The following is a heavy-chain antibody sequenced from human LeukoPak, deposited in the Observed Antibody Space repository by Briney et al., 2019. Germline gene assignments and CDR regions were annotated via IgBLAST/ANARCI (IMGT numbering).Heavy chain of an antibody. CDR3: AREGVGWLWADYYYMDV. CDR2: IRYDGSNK. D-gene: IGHD5-12*01. J-gene: IGHJ6*03. V-gene: IGHV3-30*02. CDR1: GFTFSSYV. Sequence: GGSLRLSCAASGFTFSSYVMHWVRQAPGKGLEWVAFIRYDGSNKYYADSVKGRFTISRDNSKNTLYLQMNNLRAEDTAVYYCAREGVGWLWADYYYMDVWGKGTTVTVSS.